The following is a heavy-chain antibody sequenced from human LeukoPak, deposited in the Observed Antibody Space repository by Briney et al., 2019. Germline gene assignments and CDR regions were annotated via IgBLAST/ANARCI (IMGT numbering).Heavy chain of an antibody. CDR2: ISGSGHST. CDR3: ARDRGRYYDSRGFYWGYYFDS. Sequence: PGGSLRLSCAVSGFTFSTYAETWRRHARGKGLEWDSTISGSGHSTYYAASVKGRFTNSRYNSKDTLYLQMSSVRVDDTAVYYCARDRGRYYDSRGFYWGYYFDSWGQGILVTVST. V-gene: IGHV3-23*01. CDR1: GFTFSTYA. D-gene: IGHD3-22*01. J-gene: IGHJ4*02.